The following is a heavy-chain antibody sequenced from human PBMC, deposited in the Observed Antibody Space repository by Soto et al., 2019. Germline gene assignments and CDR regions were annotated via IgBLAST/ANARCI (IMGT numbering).Heavy chain of an antibody. CDR2: INPNGGST. J-gene: IGHJ3*02. CDR3: ARNEEMALFDI. CDR1: GYTFISFY. V-gene: IGHV1-46*01. D-gene: IGHD5-12*01. Sequence: ASVKVSCKASGYTFISFYVHWVRQAPGQGLEWMGVINPNGGSTAYAQKFQGRVTMTRDTSTSTVYMELSSLRSEDTAVYYCARNEEMALFDIWGQGTMVTVSS.